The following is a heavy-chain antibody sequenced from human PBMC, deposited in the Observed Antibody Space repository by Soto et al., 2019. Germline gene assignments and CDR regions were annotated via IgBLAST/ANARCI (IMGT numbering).Heavy chain of an antibody. D-gene: IGHD5-18*01. J-gene: IGHJ5*02. V-gene: IGHV2-5*02. CDR2: VYWDDDK. Sequence: QITLKESGPMLVKPTQALTLTCTSSGFSLTTSGVGVGWIRQPPGKALEWLALVYWDDDKRYSTSLTNRLTLSRDTSKNEVVLTLTHVDPTDTATYFCAHKGGFGYPESWGQGIMVTVSS. CDR3: AHKGGFGYPES. CDR1: GFSLTTSGVG.